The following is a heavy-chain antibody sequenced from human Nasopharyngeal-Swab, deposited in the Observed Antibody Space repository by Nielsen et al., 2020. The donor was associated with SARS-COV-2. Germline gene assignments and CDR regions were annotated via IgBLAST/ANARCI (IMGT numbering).Heavy chain of an antibody. J-gene: IGHJ4*02. CDR1: GYTLTSYG. V-gene: IGHV1-18*01. CDR2: ISAYNGNT. CDR3: ARDNYYDSSGQLFDY. Sequence: ASVKVSCKASGYTLTSYGISWVRQAPGQGLEWMGWISAYNGNTNYAQKLQGRVTMTTDTSTSTAYMELRSLRSDDTAVYYCARDNYYDSSGQLFDYWGQGTLVTVSS. D-gene: IGHD3-22*01.